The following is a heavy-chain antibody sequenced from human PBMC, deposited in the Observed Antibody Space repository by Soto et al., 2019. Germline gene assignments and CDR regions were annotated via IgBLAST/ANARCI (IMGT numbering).Heavy chain of an antibody. CDR3: ARARWYDAFDV. CDR2: IFHGGNT. Sequence: LSLTCAVPGFFISSGNYWGWIRKPPGKGLEWIGSIFHGGNTYYNPSLKSRVTISVDMSKNQFSLKLNSVTAADTAVYYCARARWYDAFDVWGQGTVVTVSS. V-gene: IGHV4-38-2*01. D-gene: IGHD2-15*01. CDR1: GFFISSGNY. J-gene: IGHJ3*01.